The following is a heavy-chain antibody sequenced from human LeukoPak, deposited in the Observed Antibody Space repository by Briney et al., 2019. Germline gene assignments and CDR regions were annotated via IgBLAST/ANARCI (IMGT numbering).Heavy chain of an antibody. CDR2: INHSGST. Sequence: SETLSLTCAVYGGSFSGYYWSWIRQPPGKGLEWIGEINHSGSTNYNPSLKSRVTISVDTSKNQFSLKLSSVTAADTAVYYCARVKDGFMNYMDVWGKGTTVTVSS. CDR1: GGSFSGYY. J-gene: IGHJ6*03. V-gene: IGHV4-34*01. CDR3: ARVKDGFMNYMDV. D-gene: IGHD5-24*01.